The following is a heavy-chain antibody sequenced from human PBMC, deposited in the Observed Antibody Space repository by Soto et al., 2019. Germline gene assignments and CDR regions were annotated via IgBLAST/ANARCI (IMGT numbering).Heavy chain of an antibody. CDR2: ISAYNGNT. J-gene: IGHJ6*02. V-gene: IGHV1-18*04. CDR3: ARDEKQKAYYYYGMDV. CDR1: GYTFTSYG. Sequence: GASVKVSCKASGYTFTSYGISWVRQAPGQGLEWMGWISAYNGNTNYAQKLRGRVTMTTDTSTSTAYMELRSLRSDDTAVYYCARDEKQKAYYYYGMDVWGQGTTVTVSS.